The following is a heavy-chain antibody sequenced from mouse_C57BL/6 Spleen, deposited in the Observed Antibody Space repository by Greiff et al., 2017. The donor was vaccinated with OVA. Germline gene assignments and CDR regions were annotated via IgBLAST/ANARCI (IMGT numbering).Heavy chain of an antibody. CDR2: IDPETGGT. V-gene: IGHV1-15*01. CDR3: TRALGFAY. CDR1: GYTFTDYE. Sequence: VQLQQSGAELVRPGASVTLSCKASGYTFTDYEMPWVKQTPVHGLEWIGAIDPETGGTAYNQKFKGKAILTADKSSSTAYMELRSLTSADSAVYYCTRALGFAYWGQGTLVTVAA. J-gene: IGHJ3*01.